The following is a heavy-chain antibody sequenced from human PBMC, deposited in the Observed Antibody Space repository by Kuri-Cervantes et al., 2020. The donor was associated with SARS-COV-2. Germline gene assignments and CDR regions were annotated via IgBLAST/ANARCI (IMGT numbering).Heavy chain of an antibody. Sequence: ASVKVSCKASGYTFTSYYMHWVRQAPGQALEWMGIINPSGGSTSYAQKFQGRVTMTRDTSTSTVYMELSSLRSEDTAVYYCARDVFPAYYYDSSGPTPGMWWGQGTLVTVSS. CDR2: INPSGGST. J-gene: IGHJ4*02. CDR3: ARDVFPAYYYDSSGPTPGMW. V-gene: IGHV1-46*01. D-gene: IGHD3-22*01. CDR1: GYTFTSYY.